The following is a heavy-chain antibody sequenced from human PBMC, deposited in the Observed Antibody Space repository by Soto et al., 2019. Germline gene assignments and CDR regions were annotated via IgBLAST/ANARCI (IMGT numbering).Heavy chain of an antibody. CDR1: GFTFSSYA. CDR3: ARDEREDGYCGSGSYI. D-gene: IGHD3-10*01. J-gene: IGHJ4*02. Sequence: QVQLVESAGGVVQPGRSLRLSCAASGFTFSSYAMHWVRQAPGKGLEWVAVISYDGSNKYYADSVKGRFTISRDNSKNTLYLQMNSLRAEDTAVYYCARDEREDGYCGSGSYIWGQGTLVTVSS. V-gene: IGHV3-30-3*01. CDR2: ISYDGSNK.